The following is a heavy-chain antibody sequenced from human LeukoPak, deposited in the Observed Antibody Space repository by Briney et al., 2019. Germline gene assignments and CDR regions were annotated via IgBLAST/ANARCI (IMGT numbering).Heavy chain of an antibody. CDR2: IYYSGST. J-gene: IGHJ6*03. CDR1: GGSISSSSYY. D-gene: IGHD3-10*01. Sequence: SETLSPTCTVSGGSISSSSYYWGRIRQPQGKGLEWIGSIYYSGSTYYNPSLKSRVTISVDTSKNQFSLKLSSVTAADTAVYYCASGPGGYYYMDVWGKGTTVTVSS. CDR3: ASGPGGYYYMDV. V-gene: IGHV4-39*01.